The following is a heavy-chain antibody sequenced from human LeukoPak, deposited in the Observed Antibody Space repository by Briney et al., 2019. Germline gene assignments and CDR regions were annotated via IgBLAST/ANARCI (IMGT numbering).Heavy chain of an antibody. J-gene: IGHJ3*02. Sequence: PSETLSLTCTVSGGSISSSSYYWGWTRQPPGKGLEWIGSIYYSGSTYYNPSLKSRVTISVDTSKNQFSLKLSSVTAADTAVYYCARSHALYAFDIWGQGTMVTVSS. D-gene: IGHD2-2*01. CDR3: ARSHALYAFDI. V-gene: IGHV4-39*07. CDR2: IYYSGST. CDR1: GGSISSSSYY.